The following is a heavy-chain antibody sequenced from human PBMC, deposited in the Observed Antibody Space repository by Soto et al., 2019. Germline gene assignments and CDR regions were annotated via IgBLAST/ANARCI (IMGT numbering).Heavy chain of an antibody. D-gene: IGHD1-26*01. CDR2: ISAYGGST. V-gene: IGHV3-23*01. CDR3: AKDTTRGNYYGMDV. J-gene: IGHJ6*02. Sequence: LRLSCAASGFTFSGYAMSWVRQAPGQGLEWVSAISAYGGSTYYADSVKGRLTISRDNSNNMLYLEMISLRAEDTAIYYCAKDTTRGNYYGMDVWGQGTTVTVSS. CDR1: GFTFSGYA.